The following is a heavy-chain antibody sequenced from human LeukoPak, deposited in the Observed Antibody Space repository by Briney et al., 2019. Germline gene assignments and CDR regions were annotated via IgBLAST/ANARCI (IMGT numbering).Heavy chain of an antibody. V-gene: IGHV3-23*01. J-gene: IGHJ4*02. Sequence: LGGSLRLSCAASGFTFSSYAMSWVRQAPGKGPEWVSVISGSGDSTYFIDSVKGRFTISRDNSKNTLDLQMNSLRAEDTAVYYCAKGGITMGIIDYWGQGTLVAVSS. D-gene: IGHD3-10*01. CDR1: GFTFSSYA. CDR3: AKGGITMGIIDY. CDR2: ISGSGDST.